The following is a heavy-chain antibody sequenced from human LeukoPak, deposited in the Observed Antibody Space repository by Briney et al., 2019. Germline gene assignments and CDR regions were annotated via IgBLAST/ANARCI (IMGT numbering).Heavy chain of an antibody. J-gene: IGHJ4*02. CDR1: GYTFTSYG. Sequence: ASVKVSCKASGYTFTSYGISWVRQAPGQGLEWMGWISAYNGNTNYAQKLQGRVTMTTDTSTSTAYMELRSLRSDDTAVYYCARQDGYNYFPPLSDYWGQGTLVTVSS. D-gene: IGHD5-24*01. CDR3: ARQDGYNYFPPLSDY. CDR2: ISAYNGNT. V-gene: IGHV1-18*01.